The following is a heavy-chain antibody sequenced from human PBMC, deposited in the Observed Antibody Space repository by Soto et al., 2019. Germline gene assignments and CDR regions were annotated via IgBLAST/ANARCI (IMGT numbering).Heavy chain of an antibody. D-gene: IGHD2-15*01. CDR1: GGSFSGYY. CDR2: INHSGST. J-gene: IGHJ6*03. Sequence: SETLSLTCAVYGGSFSGYYWSWIRQPPGKGLEWIGEINHSGSTNYNPSLKSRVTISVDTSKNQFSLKLSSVTAADTAVYYCARVSKVVAATGSGYYYYYMDVWGKGTTVTVSS. V-gene: IGHV4-34*01. CDR3: ARVSKVVAATGSGYYYYYMDV.